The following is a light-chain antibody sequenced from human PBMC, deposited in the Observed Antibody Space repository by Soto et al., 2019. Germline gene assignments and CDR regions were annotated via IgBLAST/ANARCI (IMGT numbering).Light chain of an antibody. V-gene: IGLV1-40*01. CDR3: QSYDRSLSVWV. J-gene: IGLJ3*02. CDR2: GNN. Sequence: QPVLTQPPSVSGAPGQRVTISCTGSSSKIGAGYDVHWYQQLPGTAPKLLMYGNNNRPSGVPDRFSGSRSGTSASLAITGLQAEDEADYYCQSYDRSLSVWVFGGGTKLTVL. CDR1: SSKIGAGYD.